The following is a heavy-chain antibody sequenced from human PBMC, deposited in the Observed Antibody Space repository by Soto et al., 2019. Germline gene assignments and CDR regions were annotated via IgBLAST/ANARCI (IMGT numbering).Heavy chain of an antibody. J-gene: IGHJ6*02. CDR1: GYSFTSYW. CDR3: ARHLRGYSGYDWYDYYGMDV. Sequence: PGESLKISCKGSGYSFTSYWISWVRQMPGKGLEWMGRIDPSDSYTNYSPSFQGHVTISADKSISTAYLQWSSLKASDTAMYYCARHLRGYSGYDWYDYYGMDVWGQWTTVTVSS. V-gene: IGHV5-10-1*01. CDR2: IDPSDSYT. D-gene: IGHD5-12*01.